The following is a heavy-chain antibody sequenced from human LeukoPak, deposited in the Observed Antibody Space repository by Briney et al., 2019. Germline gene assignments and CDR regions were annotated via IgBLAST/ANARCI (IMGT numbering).Heavy chain of an antibody. CDR3: ARDVAVAGPYDY. V-gene: IGHV3-33*08. D-gene: IGHD6-19*01. CDR2: IWYDGSNK. J-gene: IGHJ4*02. CDR1: GFTFSSYW. Sequence: GGSLRLSCAASGFTFSSYWMHWVRQAPGKGLEWVAVIWYDGSNKYYADSVKGRFTISRDNSKNTLYLQMNSLRAEDTAVYYCARDVAVAGPYDYWGQGTLVTVSS.